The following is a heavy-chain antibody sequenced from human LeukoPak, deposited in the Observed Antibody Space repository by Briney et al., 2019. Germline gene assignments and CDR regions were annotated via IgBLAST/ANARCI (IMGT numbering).Heavy chain of an antibody. J-gene: IGHJ5*02. D-gene: IGHD3-10*01. Sequence: SVKVSCKASGGTFSSYAISWVRQAPGQGLEWMGGIIPIFGTANYAQKFQGRVTITADKSTSTAYMELSSLRSEDTAVYYCARDFTMVRGVITYNWFDPWGQGTLVTVSS. CDR3: ARDFTMVRGVITYNWFDP. V-gene: IGHV1-69*06. CDR1: GGTFSSYA. CDR2: IIPIFGTA.